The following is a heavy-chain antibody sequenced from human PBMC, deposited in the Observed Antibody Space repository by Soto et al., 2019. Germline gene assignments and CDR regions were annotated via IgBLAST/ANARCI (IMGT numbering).Heavy chain of an antibody. D-gene: IGHD1-1*01. CDR2: ISSSSSYI. CDR3: ARDPGDQLYFDY. Sequence: GGSLRLSCAASGFTFSSYSMNWVRQAPGKGLEWVSSISSSSSYIYYADSVKGRFTISRDNAKNSLYLQMNSLRAEDTAVYYCARDPGDQLYFDYWGQGTLVTVSS. CDR1: GFTFSSYS. J-gene: IGHJ4*02. V-gene: IGHV3-21*01.